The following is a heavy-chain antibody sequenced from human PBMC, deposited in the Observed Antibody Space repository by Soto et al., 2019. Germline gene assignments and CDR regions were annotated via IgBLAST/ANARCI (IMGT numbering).Heavy chain of an antibody. V-gene: IGHV3-30-3*01. J-gene: IGHJ4*02. Sequence: QVQLVESGGGVVQPGRSLRLSCAASGFTYSTYTMHWVRQAPGKGLEWVAVISYDGNNKFYADSVKGRFTISRDSTKQTLYLQMNSLRPDDTAMYYCARDGVSSTEYTCNYGTDVDYWGQGALVTVSS. D-gene: IGHD1-7*01. CDR3: ARDGVSSTEYTCNYGTDVDY. CDR1: GFTYSTYT. CDR2: ISYDGNNK.